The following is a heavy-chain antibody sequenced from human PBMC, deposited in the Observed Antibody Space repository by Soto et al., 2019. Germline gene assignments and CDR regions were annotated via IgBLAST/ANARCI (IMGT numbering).Heavy chain of an antibody. V-gene: IGHV5-51*01. CDR1: GYSFASYW. CDR3: ARYLFGIANHGMDV. Sequence: PGQSLKTPWRGAGYSFASYWSGRVLQMPGKGLEWMGIIYPGDSDTRYSPSFQGQVTISADKSISTAYLQWSSLKASDTAMYYCARYLFGIANHGMDVWGQGTTVTVSS. D-gene: IGHD3-3*01. CDR2: IYPGDSDT. J-gene: IGHJ6*02.